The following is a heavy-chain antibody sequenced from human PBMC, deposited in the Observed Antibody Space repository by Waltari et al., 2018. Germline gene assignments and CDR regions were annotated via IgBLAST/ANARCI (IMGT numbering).Heavy chain of an antibody. J-gene: IGHJ6*02. CDR1: GDSISNYY. Sequence: QVQLQESGPGLVKPSETLSLTCSVSGDSISNYYWSWIRQPPGKGLEWIGHIFYSGSTTYNPSLMSRVDLSVDRANNRFSLKVSSVTAADTAVYYCARHVPYCTNGVCRPYFYYGLDVWGQGTTVTVSS. D-gene: IGHD2-8*01. V-gene: IGHV4-59*08. CDR2: IFYSGST. CDR3: ARHVPYCTNGVCRPYFYYGLDV.